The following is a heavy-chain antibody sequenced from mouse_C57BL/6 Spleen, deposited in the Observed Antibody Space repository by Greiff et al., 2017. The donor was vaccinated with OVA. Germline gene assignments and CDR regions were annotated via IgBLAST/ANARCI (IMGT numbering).Heavy chain of an antibody. CDR2: IYPGDGDT. CDR3: ARAYYSNYDWFAY. J-gene: IGHJ3*01. Sequence: QVQLKESGAELVKPGASVKISCKASGYAFSSYWMNWVKQRPGKGLEWIGQIYPGDGDTNYNGKFKGKATLTADKSSSTAYMQLSSLTSEDSAVYFCARAYYSNYDWFAYWGQGTLVTVSA. V-gene: IGHV1-80*01. CDR1: GYAFSSYW. D-gene: IGHD2-5*01.